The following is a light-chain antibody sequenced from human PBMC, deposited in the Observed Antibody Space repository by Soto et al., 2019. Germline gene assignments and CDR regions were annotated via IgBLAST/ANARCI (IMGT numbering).Light chain of an antibody. J-gene: IGLJ3*02. CDR1: SSDVGGYNY. Sequence: QSALTQPASVSGSPGQSITISCTGTSSDVGGYNYVSWFQQHPGKAPKLKIYEVSKRPSGVSNRFSGSKSGYTASLTISELQAEDEADYYCTSCTSSNTWVFGGGTKVTVL. CDR3: TSCTSSNTWV. V-gene: IGLV2-14*03. CDR2: EVS.